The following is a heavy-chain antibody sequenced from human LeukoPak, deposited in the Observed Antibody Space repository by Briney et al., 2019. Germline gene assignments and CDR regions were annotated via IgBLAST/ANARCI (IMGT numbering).Heavy chain of an antibody. Sequence: GGSLRLSCAASGFTFSGYAMHWVRQAPGKGLEWAAVMSYDGSNKYYVDSVKGRFTVSRDNSKNTLYLQMNSLRAEDTAVYYCAKDIYYDSSGYRGYFDYWGQGTLVTVSS. D-gene: IGHD3-22*01. CDR2: MSYDGSNK. CDR3: AKDIYYDSSGYRGYFDY. J-gene: IGHJ4*02. V-gene: IGHV3-30*18. CDR1: GFTFSGYA.